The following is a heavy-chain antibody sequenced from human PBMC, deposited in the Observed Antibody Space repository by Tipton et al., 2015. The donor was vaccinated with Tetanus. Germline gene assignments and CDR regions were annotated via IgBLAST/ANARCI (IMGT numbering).Heavy chain of an antibody. D-gene: IGHD1-14*01. J-gene: IGHJ4*02. CDR3: ARGHINRPETGDF. CDR2: ISRSSETI. V-gene: IGHV3-48*02. CDR1: GFTFDDYA. Sequence: SLRLSCAASGFTFDDYAMHWVRQAPGKGLEWVSYISRSSETIYHADSVKGRFTNSRDNAKNSLYLQMNSLRDEDTAVYYCARGHINRPETGDFWGQGTLVTVSS.